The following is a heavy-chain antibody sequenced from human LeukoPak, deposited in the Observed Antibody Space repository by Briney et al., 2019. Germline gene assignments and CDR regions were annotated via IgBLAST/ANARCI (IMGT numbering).Heavy chain of an antibody. CDR1: GYTFTGYY. CDR3: ARTTEGYCRGTTCYYYYYYMNV. CDR2: VNPTSGGT. J-gene: IGHJ6*03. D-gene: IGHD2-2*01. Sequence: ASVKVSCKASGYTFTGYYMHWVRQAPGPGREWMGWVNPTSGGTNYAQKFQGRVTMTRGTSISTAYMELSRLRSDDTAVYDCARTTEGYCRGTTCYYYYYYMNVWGKGTTVTVSS. V-gene: IGHV1-2*02.